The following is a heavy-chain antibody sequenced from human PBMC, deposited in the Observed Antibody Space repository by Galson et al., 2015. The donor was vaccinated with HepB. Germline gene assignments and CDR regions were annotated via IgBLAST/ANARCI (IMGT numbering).Heavy chain of an antibody. Sequence: SLRLSCAASGFTFSSYAMHWVRQAPGKGLEWVAVISYDGSNKYYADSVKGRFTISRDNSKNTLYLQMNSLRAEDTAVYYCARDTLPEEDYGDYVGVYNYYYGMDVWGQGTTVTVSS. D-gene: IGHD4-17*01. V-gene: IGHV3-30-3*01. J-gene: IGHJ6*02. CDR3: ARDTLPEEDYGDYVGVYNYYYGMDV. CDR1: GFTFSSYA. CDR2: ISYDGSNK.